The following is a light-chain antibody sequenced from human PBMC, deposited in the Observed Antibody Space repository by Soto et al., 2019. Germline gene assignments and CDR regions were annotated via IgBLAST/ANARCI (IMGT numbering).Light chain of an antibody. V-gene: IGLV2-14*01. Sequence: QSVLTQPASVSGSPGLSIAISYTGTSSDVGGYKYVSWYQQHPAKVPKLMIYDVSNRPSGVSDHFSGAKSGNTASLTISGLQAEDEADYYCYSYTTSGTYVFGTGTKLTV. J-gene: IGLJ1*01. CDR1: SSDVGGYKY. CDR2: DVS. CDR3: YSYTTSGTYV.